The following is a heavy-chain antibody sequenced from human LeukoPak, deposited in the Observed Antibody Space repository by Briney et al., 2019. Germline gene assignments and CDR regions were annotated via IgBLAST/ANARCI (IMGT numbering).Heavy chain of an antibody. J-gene: IGHJ4*02. V-gene: IGHV3-23*01. CDR3: AKWDLGYCSSTSCSTFDC. D-gene: IGHD2-2*02. CDR1: GFTFSSYA. Sequence: PGGSLRLSCAASGFTFSSYAMSWVRQGPGKGLEWVSAISGSGGSTYYADSVKGRFTISRDNSKNTLYLQMNSLRAEDTAVYYCAKWDLGYCSSTSCSTFDCWGQGTLVTVSS. CDR2: ISGSGGST.